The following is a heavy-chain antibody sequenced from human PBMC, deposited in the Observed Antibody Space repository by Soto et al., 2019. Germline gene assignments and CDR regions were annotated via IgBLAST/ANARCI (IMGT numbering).Heavy chain of an antibody. CDR3: ALALGPTTGLDY. J-gene: IGHJ4*02. V-gene: IGHV4-31*02. Sequence: QVQLQESGPGLVKPSQTLSLTCSVSGASTVSHYHWTWIRQPPGKGLEWMGYIFNSGTTFYNPSLTSRLSXXXXXSXNHFSLELRSVTAADTAVYYCALALGPTTGLDYWGQGTLVTVSS. CDR2: IFNSGTT. CDR1: GASTVSHYH. D-gene: IGHD1-26*01.